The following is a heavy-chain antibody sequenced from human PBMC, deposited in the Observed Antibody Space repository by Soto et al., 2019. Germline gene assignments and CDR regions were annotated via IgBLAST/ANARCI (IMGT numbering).Heavy chain of an antibody. J-gene: IGHJ5*02. D-gene: IGHD1-7*01. CDR1: GYTFTSYG. Sequence: GASVKVSCKASGYTFTSYGISWVRQAPGQGLEWMGWISAYNGNTNYAQKLQGRVTMTTDTSTSTAYMELRSLRSDDTAVYYCARDQDWNYGRNWFDPWGQGTLVTVSS. V-gene: IGHV1-18*01. CDR2: ISAYNGNT. CDR3: ARDQDWNYGRNWFDP.